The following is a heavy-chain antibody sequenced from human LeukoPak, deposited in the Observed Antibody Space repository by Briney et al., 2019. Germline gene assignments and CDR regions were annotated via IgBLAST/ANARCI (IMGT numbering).Heavy chain of an antibody. CDR1: GGSISSYY. V-gene: IGHV4-59*04. CDR3: AREGGRFLEWSEGILGWFDP. D-gene: IGHD3-3*01. CDR2: IYYRGST. J-gene: IGHJ5*02. Sequence: SETLSHTCTVSGGSISSYYWSWIRQPPGKGLEWVGNIYYRGSTYYNPSLKSRVTISVDTSKNQFSLKLSSVTAADTAVYYCAREGGRFLEWSEGILGWFDPWGQGTLVTVSS.